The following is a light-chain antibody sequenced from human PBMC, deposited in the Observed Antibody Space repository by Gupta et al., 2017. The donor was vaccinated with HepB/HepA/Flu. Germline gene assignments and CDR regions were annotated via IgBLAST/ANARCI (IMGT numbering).Light chain of an antibody. J-gene: IGKJ1*01. CDR2: TAS. V-gene: IGKV1-5*03. Sequence: DIQMTQSPSTLSASVGDTVTITCRASQSISSWLAWYQQKPGKAPKLMIYTASTLESGVPSRFSGGGSGTEFTLTISSLQPDDFATYYCQQYGTFGQGTKVEI. CDR1: QSISSW. CDR3: QQYGT.